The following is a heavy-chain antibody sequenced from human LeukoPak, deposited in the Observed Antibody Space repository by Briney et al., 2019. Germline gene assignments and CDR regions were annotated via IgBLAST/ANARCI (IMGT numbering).Heavy chain of an antibody. CDR2: ISSSSSYI. J-gene: IGHJ4*02. V-gene: IGHV3-21*01. CDR1: GFTFSTFSSYW. CDR3: ATPLWG. Sequence: GGSLRLSCAASGFTFSTFSSYWMSWVRQAPGKGLEWVSSISSSSSYIYYADSVKGRFTISRDNAKNSLYLQMNSLRAEDTAVYYCATPLWGGGQGTLVTVSS. D-gene: IGHD3-10*01.